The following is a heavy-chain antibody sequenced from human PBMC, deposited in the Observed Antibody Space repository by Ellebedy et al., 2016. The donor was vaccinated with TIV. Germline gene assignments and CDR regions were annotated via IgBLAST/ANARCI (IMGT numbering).Heavy chain of an antibody. Sequence: ASVKVSCKASGYTFTGYYMHWVRQAPGQGLEWMGWINPNSGGTRYAQKFQGRVTMTRDTSISTVYMELSRLTSDDTAVYYCARDMSGGSNWFDPWGQGTLVTVSS. CDR3: ARDMSGGSNWFDP. J-gene: IGHJ5*02. V-gene: IGHV1-2*02. CDR1: GYTFTGYY. CDR2: INPNSGGT. D-gene: IGHD4-23*01.